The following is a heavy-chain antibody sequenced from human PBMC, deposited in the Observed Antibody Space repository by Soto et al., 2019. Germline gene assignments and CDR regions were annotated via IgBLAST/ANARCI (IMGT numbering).Heavy chain of an antibody. V-gene: IGHV4-34*01. CDR1: GGSFSGYY. D-gene: IGHD3-3*01. CDR2: INHSGST. Sequence: PSETLSLTCAVYGGSFSGYYWSWIRQPPGKGLEWIGEINHSGSTNYNPSLKSRVTISVDTSKNQFSLKLSSVTAADTAVYYCARKASITIFGVVTFNWFDPWGQGTLVTVSS. CDR3: ARKASITIFGVVTFNWFDP. J-gene: IGHJ5*02.